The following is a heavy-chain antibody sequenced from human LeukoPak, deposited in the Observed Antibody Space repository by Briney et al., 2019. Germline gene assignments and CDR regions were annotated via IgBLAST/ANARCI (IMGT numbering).Heavy chain of an antibody. CDR3: AKDSMTSLYYYYYMDV. Sequence: GGSLRLSCATSGFTFTTFWMHWVRQAPGKGLVWVSRINHDGSSTNYADSVKGRFTISRDNSKNTLYLQMNSLRAEDTAVYYCAKDSMTSLYYYYYMDVWGKGTTVTISS. D-gene: IGHD2/OR15-2a*01. CDR2: INHDGSST. V-gene: IGHV3-74*01. CDR1: GFTFTTFW. J-gene: IGHJ6*03.